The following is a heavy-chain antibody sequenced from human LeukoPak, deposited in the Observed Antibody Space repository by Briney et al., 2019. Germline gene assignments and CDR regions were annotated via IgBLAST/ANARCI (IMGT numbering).Heavy chain of an antibody. J-gene: IGHJ4*02. CDR2: ISSSSTLI. CDR1: GFTFSGYA. CDR3: ARGVISVALVDY. V-gene: IGHV3-21*01. Sequence: GGSLRLSCAASGFTFSGYAMTWVRQAPGKGLEWVSSISSSSTLIYYADSVKGRFTISRDNAKNSLYLQMNSLRAEDTAMYFCARGVISVALVDYWGQGTLVTVSS. D-gene: IGHD6-19*01.